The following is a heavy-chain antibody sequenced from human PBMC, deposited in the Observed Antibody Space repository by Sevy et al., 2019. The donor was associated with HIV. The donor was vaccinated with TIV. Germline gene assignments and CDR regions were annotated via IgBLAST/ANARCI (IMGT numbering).Heavy chain of an antibody. CDR2: INSDGRIT. V-gene: IGHV3-74*01. CDR1: GFTFSSHW. J-gene: IGHJ4*02. Sequence: GGSLRLSCVVSGFTFSSHWMHWVRQAPGKGLVWVSRINSDGRITTYADSVKGRFTISRDNAKDKLYLQMNSLRAEDTAVYYCARVHPISGSYTFDSWGQGTLVTVSS. D-gene: IGHD1-26*01. CDR3: ARVHPISGSYTFDS.